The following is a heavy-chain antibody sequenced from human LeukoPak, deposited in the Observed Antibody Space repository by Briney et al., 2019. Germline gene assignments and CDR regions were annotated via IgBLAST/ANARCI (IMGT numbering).Heavy chain of an antibody. CDR3: ARELISSGWYSD. CDR2: IYYSGST. V-gene: IGHV4-39*07. D-gene: IGHD6-19*01. Sequence: SETLSLTCTVSGGSISSSSYYWGWIRQPPGKGLEWIGSIYYSGSTYYNPSLKSRVTISVDTSKNQFSLKLSSVTAADTAVYYCARELISSGWYSDWGQGTLVTVSS. J-gene: IGHJ4*02. CDR1: GGSISSSSYY.